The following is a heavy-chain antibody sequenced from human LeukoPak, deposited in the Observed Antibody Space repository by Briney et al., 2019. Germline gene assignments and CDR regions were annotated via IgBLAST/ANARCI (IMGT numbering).Heavy chain of an antibody. Sequence: SETLSLTCTVSGGSISSYYWSWIRQPPGKGLEWIGYIYYSGSTNYNPSLKSRVTISVDTSKNQFSLKLSSVTAADTAVYYCARDRRYGSGYNWFDPWGQGTLVTVSS. D-gene: IGHD3-10*01. CDR2: IYYSGST. V-gene: IGHV4-59*01. J-gene: IGHJ5*02. CDR3: ARDRRYGSGYNWFDP. CDR1: GGSISSYY.